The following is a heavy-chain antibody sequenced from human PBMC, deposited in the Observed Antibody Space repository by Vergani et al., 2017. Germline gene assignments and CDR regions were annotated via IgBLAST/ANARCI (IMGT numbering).Heavy chain of an antibody. D-gene: IGHD2-8*01. V-gene: IGHV1-69*13. CDR1: GGTFSSYA. J-gene: IGHJ5*02. CDR3: ATHGYCTNGVCYHNWFDP. Sequence: QVQLVQSGAEVKKPGSSVKVSCKASGGTFSSYAISWVRQAPGQGLEWMGRIIPIFGTANYAQKFQGRVTITADESTSTAYMELSSLRSEDTAVYYCATHGYCTNGVCYHNWFDPWGQGTLVTVSS. CDR2: IIPIFGTA.